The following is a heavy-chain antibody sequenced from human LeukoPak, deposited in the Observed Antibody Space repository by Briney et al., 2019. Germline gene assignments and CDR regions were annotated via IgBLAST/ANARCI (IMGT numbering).Heavy chain of an antibody. V-gene: IGHV1-24*01. CDR1: DYTLTELS. J-gene: IGHJ6*03. D-gene: IGHD4-17*01. CDR2: FDPEDGET. Sequence: ASVTVSCKVSDYTLTELSMHWVQQAPGKGLEWMGGFDPEDGETIYAQKFQGRVTMTEDTSTDTAYMELSSLRSEDTAVYYCATRSPSLSGDYTYYYNMDVWGKGTTVTVSS. CDR3: ATRSPSLSGDYTYYYNMDV.